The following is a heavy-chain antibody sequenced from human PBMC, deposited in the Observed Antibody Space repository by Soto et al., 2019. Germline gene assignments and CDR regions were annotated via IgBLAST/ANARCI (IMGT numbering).Heavy chain of an antibody. Sequence: QVQLQESGPGLVKPSQTLSLTCTVSGGSITSGGYYWSWIRQHPGEGLEWIGFTSNGGSTSYNPSLKSRVTISVDTSSNQFSLNLKSVTAADTAVYYCARGGGSTKVDYWGQGTLVTVSP. CDR1: GGSITSGGYY. CDR3: ARGGGSTKVDY. V-gene: IGHV4-31*03. J-gene: IGHJ4*02. CDR2: TSNGGST. D-gene: IGHD2-2*01.